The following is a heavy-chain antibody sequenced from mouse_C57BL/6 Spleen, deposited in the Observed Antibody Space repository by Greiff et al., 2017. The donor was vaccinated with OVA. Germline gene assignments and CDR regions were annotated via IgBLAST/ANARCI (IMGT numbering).Heavy chain of an antibody. CDR2: ISSGGSYT. D-gene: IGHD1-1*01. V-gene: IGHV5-6*01. CDR1: GFTFSSYG. Sequence: EVKLQESGGDLVKPGGSLKLSCAASGFTFSSYGMSWVRQTPDKRLEWVATISSGGSYTYYPDSVKGRFTISRDNAKNTLYLQMSSLKSEDTAMYYCARPYYYGSSSDYYAMDYWGQGTSVTVSS. CDR3: ARPYYYGSSSDYYAMDY. J-gene: IGHJ4*01.